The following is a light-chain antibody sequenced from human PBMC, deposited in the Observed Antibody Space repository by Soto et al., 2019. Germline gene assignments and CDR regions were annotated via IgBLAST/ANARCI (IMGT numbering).Light chain of an antibody. CDR1: SSDVGGFDH. CDR3: NSFTTTNTYV. Sequence: QSALTQPASVSGSPGQSITISCTGASSDVGGFDHVSWYQQHPGKVPRLLIYDVSSRPSGVSDRFFGSKSGNTASLTISGLQAEDEADYYCNSFTTTNTYVFGTGTKVTVL. V-gene: IGLV2-14*03. J-gene: IGLJ1*01. CDR2: DVS.